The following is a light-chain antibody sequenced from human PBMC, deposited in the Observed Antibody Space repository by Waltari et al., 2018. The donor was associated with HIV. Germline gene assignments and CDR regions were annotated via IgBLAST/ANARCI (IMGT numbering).Light chain of an antibody. J-gene: IGLJ3*02. CDR2: EVS. V-gene: IGLV2-8*01. Sequence: SALTPPPSASGSPGQSVTISCTGTGSAVGAYKYVSWYQQHPGNTPKVLIYEVSNRPSGVPDRFSGSKSDNTASLTVSGLQADDEADYYCSSYAGTNNWVFGGGTKLTVL. CDR1: GSAVGAYKY. CDR3: SSYAGTNNWV.